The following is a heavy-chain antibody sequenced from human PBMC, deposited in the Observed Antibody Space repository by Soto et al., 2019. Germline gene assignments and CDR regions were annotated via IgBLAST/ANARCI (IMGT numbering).Heavy chain of an antibody. CDR2: INPDSGGT. D-gene: IGHD4-4*01. CDR1: GYAFTGYY. Sequence: ASMKVSCKASGYAFTGYYIHWVRQAPGQGLEWMGWINPDSGGTNYAQKFQGWVTMTRDTSISTAYMELSRLRSDDTAVYYCARTPLNDYSNYGSTYYYGMDVWGQGTTVTVSS. V-gene: IGHV1-2*04. J-gene: IGHJ6*02. CDR3: ARTPLNDYSNYGSTYYYGMDV.